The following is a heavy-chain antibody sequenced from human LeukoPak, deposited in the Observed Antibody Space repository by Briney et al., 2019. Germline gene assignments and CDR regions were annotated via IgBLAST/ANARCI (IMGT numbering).Heavy chain of an antibody. V-gene: IGHV1-2*02. CDR2: INPNSGGT. D-gene: IGHD3-22*01. CDR1: GYTFTGYY. CDR3: ARAPSYYYDSSGWGIDY. Sequence: ASVKVSCKASGYTFTGYYMHWVRQAPGQGLEWMGWINPNSGGTNYAQKFQGRVTMTRDTSISTAYMELSRLRSDDTAVYYCARAPSYYYDSSGWGIDYWGQGTLVTVSS. J-gene: IGHJ4*02.